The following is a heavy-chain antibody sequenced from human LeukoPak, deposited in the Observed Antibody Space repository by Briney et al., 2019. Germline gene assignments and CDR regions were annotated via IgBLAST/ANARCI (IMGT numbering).Heavy chain of an antibody. Sequence: SETLSLTYAVYSGSFSGCYWNWIRQPPGKGLEWIGEINHSGSTNYNPSLKSRVTISVDTSKNQFSLKLSSVTAADTAVYYCARRGALGYCSSTSCLRMTTRSYWFDPWGQGTLVTVSS. D-gene: IGHD2-2*01. V-gene: IGHV4-34*01. CDR3: ARRGALGYCSSTSCLRMTTRSYWFDP. CDR2: INHSGST. J-gene: IGHJ5*02. CDR1: SGSFSGCY.